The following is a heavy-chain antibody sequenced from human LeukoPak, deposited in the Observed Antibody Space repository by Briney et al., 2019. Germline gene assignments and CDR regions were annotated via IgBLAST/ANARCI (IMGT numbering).Heavy chain of an antibody. Sequence: ASVKVSCKASGYTFTSYGISWVRQAPGQGLEWMGCISAYNGNTNYAQKLQGRVTMTTDTSTSTAYMELRSLRSDDTAVYYCARTAQDIVVVPAALYNWFDPWGQGTLVTVSS. V-gene: IGHV1-18*01. CDR2: ISAYNGNT. D-gene: IGHD2-2*01. J-gene: IGHJ5*02. CDR3: ARTAQDIVVVPAALYNWFDP. CDR1: GYTFTSYG.